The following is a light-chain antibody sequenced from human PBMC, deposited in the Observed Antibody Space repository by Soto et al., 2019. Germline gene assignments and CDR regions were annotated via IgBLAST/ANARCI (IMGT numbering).Light chain of an antibody. CDR2: DVS. CDR3: SAYTSSIHHWV. Sequence: QSALTQPASVSGSPGQSITISCTGTSSDVGGYNYVSGYQQHPGKAPKLMIYDVSNRPSGVSNRFSGSKSGNTASLTISGLQAEDEADDYVSAYTSSIHHWVFGGGNERTVL. V-gene: IGLV2-14*01. CDR1: SSDVGGYNY. J-gene: IGLJ3*02.